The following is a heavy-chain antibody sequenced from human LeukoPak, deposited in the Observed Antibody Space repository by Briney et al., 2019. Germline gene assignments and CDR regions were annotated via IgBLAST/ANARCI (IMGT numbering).Heavy chain of an antibody. CDR2: ISSSGDNT. V-gene: IGHV3-48*04. Sequence: AGSLRPSCAAAGFTFSTYNMNWVRQAPGKGLEWVSFISSSGDNTKYADSVKGRFTISRDNAKNLLYLQMNSLRAEDTAVYYWARDSAHIVVVPPIMSLGLDIWSDPCGQGTLVTVSS. CDR1: GFTFSTYN. D-gene: IGHD2-2*01. J-gene: IGHJ5*02. CDR3: ARDSAHIVVVPPIMSLGLDIWSDP.